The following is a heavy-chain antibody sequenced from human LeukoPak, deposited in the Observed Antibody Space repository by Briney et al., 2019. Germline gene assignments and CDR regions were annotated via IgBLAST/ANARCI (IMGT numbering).Heavy chain of an antibody. D-gene: IGHD6-19*01. V-gene: IGHV3-7*02. CDR3: AKAKIGYSSGWDH. J-gene: IGHJ4*02. Sequence: GGSLGLSCAASGFTFSASWMTWVRQAPGKGLEWVAKVKEDGSDKYYVDPVKGRFTISRDNAKNSLYLQMNSLRAEDTAVYYCAKAKIGYSSGWDHWGQGTLVTVSS. CDR1: GFTFSASW. CDR2: VKEDGSDK.